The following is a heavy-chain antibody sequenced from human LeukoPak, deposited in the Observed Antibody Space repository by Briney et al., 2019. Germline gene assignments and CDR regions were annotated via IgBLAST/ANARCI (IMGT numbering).Heavy chain of an antibody. J-gene: IGHJ6*03. V-gene: IGHV1-2*02. CDR2: INPNSGGT. CDR3: ARGARQQVIPYYYYYVDV. CDR1: GYTFSGYY. D-gene: IGHD6-13*01. Sequence: ASVKVSCKVSGYTFSGYYIHWVRQAPGQGLEWMGWINPNSGGTNYAQKFQGRVTMTRDTSISTVYMEMSRLRYDDTAVYYCARGARQQVIPYYYYYVDVWGKGTTVTISS.